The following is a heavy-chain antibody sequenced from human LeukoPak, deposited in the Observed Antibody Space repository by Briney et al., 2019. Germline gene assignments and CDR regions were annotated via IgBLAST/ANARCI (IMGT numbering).Heavy chain of an antibody. J-gene: IGHJ3*02. V-gene: IGHV4-34*01. CDR3: ARPPRRYDSSVRGAFDI. CDR2: INHSGST. D-gene: IGHD3-22*01. Sequence: WLRQAPGKGLEWVGEINHSGSTNYNPSLKSRVTISVDTSKNQFSLKLSSVTAAQTAVYYCARPPRRYDSSVRGAFDIWGQGTMVTVSS.